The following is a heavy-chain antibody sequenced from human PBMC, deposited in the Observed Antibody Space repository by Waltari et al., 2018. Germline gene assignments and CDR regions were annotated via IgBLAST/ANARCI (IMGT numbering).Heavy chain of an antibody. V-gene: IGHV1-24*01. J-gene: IGHJ4*02. CDR1: GYTLTELS. CDR3: AGERYYYDSSGY. Sequence: QVQLVQSGAEVKKPGASVKVSRKVSGYTLTELSMPWVRQVHGKGLEWRGGFDPEDGETIYAQKFQGRVTMTEDTYTDTAYMELSSLRSEDTAVYYCAGERYYYDSSGYWGQGTLVTVSS. D-gene: IGHD3-22*01. CDR2: FDPEDGET.